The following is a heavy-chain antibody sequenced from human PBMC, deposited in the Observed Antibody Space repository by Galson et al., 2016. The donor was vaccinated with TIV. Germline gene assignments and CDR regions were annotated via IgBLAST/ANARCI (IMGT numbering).Heavy chain of an antibody. J-gene: IGHJ5*02. Sequence: SVKVSCKASGYIFTAYYLHWVRQAPGQGLEWMGWTNPDSGDTYYAQKFQGRVTMTRDTSIGTAYMELHRLRSDDTAVYYCARISKQGAWYFDHWGQGTRVTVSS. V-gene: IGHV1-2*02. D-gene: IGHD2-15*01. CDR2: TNPDSGDT. CDR1: GYIFTAYY. CDR3: ARISKQGAWYFDH.